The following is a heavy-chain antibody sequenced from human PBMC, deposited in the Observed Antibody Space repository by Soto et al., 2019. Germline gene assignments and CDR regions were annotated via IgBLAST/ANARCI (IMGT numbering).Heavy chain of an antibody. D-gene: IGHD2-2*01. V-gene: IGHV5-10-1*01. J-gene: IGHJ4*02. CDR1: GYSFTAYW. Sequence: PGESLKISCQASGYSFTAYWITWVRQMPGKGLEWMATIDPSDSYVDYSPSFRGHVTFSVDRSITTVYLQWNSLKASDSAMYFCTRWASSSFYNFDFWGQGALVTAS. CDR2: IDPSDSYV. CDR3: TRWASSSFYNFDF.